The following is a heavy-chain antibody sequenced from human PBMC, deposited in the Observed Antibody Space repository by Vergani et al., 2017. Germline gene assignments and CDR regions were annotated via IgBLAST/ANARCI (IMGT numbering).Heavy chain of an antibody. V-gene: IGHV3-9*01. CDR1: GFTFDDYA. D-gene: IGHD3-22*01. J-gene: IGHJ4*02. Sequence: EVQLLESGGGLVQPGGSLRLSCAASGFTFDDYAMHWVRQAPGKGLEWVSGISWNSGSIGYADSVKGRFTISRDNAKNSLYLQMNSLRVEDTALYYCARDQGGYYDSSGYYFDYWGQGTLVTVSS. CDR3: ARDQGGYYDSSGYYFDY. CDR2: ISWNSGSI.